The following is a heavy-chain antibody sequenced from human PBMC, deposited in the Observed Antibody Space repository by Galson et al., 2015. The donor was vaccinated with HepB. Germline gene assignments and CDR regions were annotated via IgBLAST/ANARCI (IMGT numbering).Heavy chain of an antibody. CDR1: GFTFSSYA. Sequence: SLRLSCAASGFTFSSYAMYWVRQAPGKGLEWVAVISHDGTMEYYRESVKGRFSISRDSVKSTLYLQMNSLRAEDTAVYYCSRDVGSCSGGYCYTPRYMDVWGKGTTVTVS. D-gene: IGHD2-15*01. CDR3: SRDVGSCSGGYCYTPRYMDV. V-gene: IGHV3-30-3*01. CDR2: ISHDGTME. J-gene: IGHJ6*03.